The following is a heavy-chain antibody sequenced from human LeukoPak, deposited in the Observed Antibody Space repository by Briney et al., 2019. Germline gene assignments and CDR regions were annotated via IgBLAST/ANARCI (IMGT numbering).Heavy chain of an antibody. Sequence: SETLSLTCTVSGGSISSSRDYWAWIRQPPGKGLEWIANIYYSGSTYYNPSLKSRVTISVDTSKNQFSLKLSSVTAADTAVYYCARQMESAVVTALGDYFDYWGQGTLVTVSS. CDR1: GGSISSSRDY. J-gene: IGHJ4*02. CDR2: IYYSGST. D-gene: IGHD2-21*02. CDR3: ARQMESAVVTALGDYFDY. V-gene: IGHV4-39*01.